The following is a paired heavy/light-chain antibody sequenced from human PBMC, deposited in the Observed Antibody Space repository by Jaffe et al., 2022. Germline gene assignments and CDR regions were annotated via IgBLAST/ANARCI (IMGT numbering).Heavy chain of an antibody. Sequence: QVQLVQSGAEVQKPGAAVRISCKASGYSFTSCFHHWVRQVPGQGLEWMGIINPSGGGTSYAQKFQGRVTMTRDTSTSTVYMELTSLRSEDTAVYYCATSEGDSSGYYKSLRGGDAPDIWGQGTMVTVSS. CDR1: GYSFTSCF. V-gene: IGHV1-46*01. D-gene: IGHD3-22*01. CDR3: ATSEGDSSGYYKSLRGGDAPDI. J-gene: IGHJ3*02. CDR2: INPSGGGT.
Light chain of an antibody. Sequence: DIQMTQSPSTLSASVGDRVTITCRASQSISSCLAWYQQKPGKAPNLLIYKASSLKSGVPSRFSGSGSGTEFTLTISSLQPDDFATYYCQQCKTNWYTFGQGTQLEIK. CDR1: QSISSC. V-gene: IGKV1-5*03. J-gene: IGKJ2*01. CDR2: KAS. CDR3: QQCKTNWYT.